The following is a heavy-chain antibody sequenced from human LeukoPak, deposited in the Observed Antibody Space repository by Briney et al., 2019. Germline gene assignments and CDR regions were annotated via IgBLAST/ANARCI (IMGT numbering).Heavy chain of an antibody. J-gene: IGHJ6*02. CDR1: GFTVSSNY. CDR2: IYSGGST. D-gene: IGHD3-3*01. Sequence: PGGSLRLSCAASGFTVSSNYMSWVRQAPGKGLEWVSVIYSGGSTYHADSVKGRFTISRDNSKNTLYLQMNSLRAEDTAVYYCASSFWSGYQDYYYGMDVWGQGTTVTVSS. V-gene: IGHV3-53*01. CDR3: ASSFWSGYQDYYYGMDV.